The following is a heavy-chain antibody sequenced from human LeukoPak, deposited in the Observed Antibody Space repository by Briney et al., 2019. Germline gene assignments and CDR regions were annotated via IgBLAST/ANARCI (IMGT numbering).Heavy chain of an antibody. CDR2: INHSGST. V-gene: IGHV4-34*01. D-gene: IGHD5-18*01. Sequence: SETLSLTCAVYGGSFSGYYWSWIRQPPGKGLEWIGEINHSGSTNYNPSLKSRVTISVDTSKNQFSLKLSSVTAADMAVYYCARYVDTAMVAYFDYWGQGTLVTVSS. J-gene: IGHJ4*02. CDR3: ARYVDTAMVAYFDY. CDR1: GGSFSGYY.